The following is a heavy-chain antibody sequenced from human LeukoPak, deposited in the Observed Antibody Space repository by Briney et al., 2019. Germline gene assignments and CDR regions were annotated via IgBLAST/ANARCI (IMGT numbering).Heavy chain of an antibody. D-gene: IGHD3-22*01. J-gene: IGHJ4*02. Sequence: SETLPLTRTVSGGSISSNYWSWIRQPPGKGLEGIGYIYYSGSTKYNPSLKSRVTISVDTSKNQFSLKLSSVTAADTAVYHCARLDSSGYLRDWGQGTLVTVSS. CDR2: IYYSGST. CDR1: GGSISSNY. V-gene: IGHV4-59*08. CDR3: ARLDSSGYLRD.